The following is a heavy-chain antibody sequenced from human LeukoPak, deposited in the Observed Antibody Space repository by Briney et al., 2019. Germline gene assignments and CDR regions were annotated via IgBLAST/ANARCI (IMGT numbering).Heavy chain of an antibody. V-gene: IGHV3-30*04. J-gene: IGHJ4*02. D-gene: IGHD6-13*01. CDR1: WFPFRRYA. CDR3: ARDSGAAAGTVFDY. CDR2: ISYDGSNK. Sequence: GGGLGLSRAAPWFPFRRYAMHLGRPAPGQGLGWGGVISYDGSNKYYADSVKGRFTISRDNSKNTLYLQMNSLRAEDTAVYYCARDSGAAAGTVFDYWGQGILVTVSS.